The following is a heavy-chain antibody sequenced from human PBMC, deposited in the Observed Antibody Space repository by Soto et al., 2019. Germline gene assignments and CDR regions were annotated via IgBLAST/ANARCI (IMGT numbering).Heavy chain of an antibody. CDR3: AKGYTREWLVLFDY. J-gene: IGHJ4*02. CDR1: GFTFSSYA. CDR2: ISGRGGST. V-gene: IGHV3-23*01. D-gene: IGHD6-19*01. Sequence: EVQLLESGGGLVQPGGSLRLSCAATGFTFSSYAMSWVHQPPGKGLEWVSAISGRGGSTYSAYSVKGRFTISRDHSKNALYLQMNSLSAEDTAVYYCAKGYTREWLVLFDYCGRGSLVAVAS.